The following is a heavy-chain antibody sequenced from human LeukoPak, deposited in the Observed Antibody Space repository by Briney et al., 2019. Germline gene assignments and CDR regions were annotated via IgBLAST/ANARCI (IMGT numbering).Heavy chain of an antibody. J-gene: IGHJ4*02. CDR3: ARGFSGVVARD. Sequence: SETLSLTCAVSGGSFTNYYWSWIRQPPGKGLEWIGEIKHDGSTNYNPSLKSRVIMSLDTSKNQFFLNLNSVTAADTAVYYCARGFSGVVARDWGQGTLVTVSS. D-gene: IGHD2-15*01. CDR1: GGSFTNYY. CDR2: IKHDGST. V-gene: IGHV4-34*01.